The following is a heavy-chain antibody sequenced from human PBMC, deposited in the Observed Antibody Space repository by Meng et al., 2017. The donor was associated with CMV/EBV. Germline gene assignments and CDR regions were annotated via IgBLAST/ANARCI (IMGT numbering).Heavy chain of an antibody. V-gene: IGHV2-70D*14. CDR2: IDWDDDK. Sequence: SGPTLVNPPQTLTLTCTFSWFSLSTSGMRVSWIRQPPGKALEWLARIDWDDDKFYSTSLKTRLTISKDTSKNQVVLTMTNMDPVDTATYYCARINELNLDYWGQGTLVTVSS. D-gene: IGHD1-1*01. CDR3: ARINELNLDY. CDR1: WFSLSTSGMR. J-gene: IGHJ4*02.